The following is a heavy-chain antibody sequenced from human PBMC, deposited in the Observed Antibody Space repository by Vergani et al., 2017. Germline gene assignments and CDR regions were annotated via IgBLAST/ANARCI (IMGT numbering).Heavy chain of an antibody. V-gene: IGHV5-51*01. CDR2: IYPGYSEV. Sequence: EKQLVQSGSETKKPGESLKLPCQAFGYIFSNFWIGWVRQRPGRGLEWMGIIYPGYSEVKSNPTFRGQVIFSVDTSVNTAYLQWRRMQASDTATYFCATGGHGSENGGALQLWGQGTNITVSS. CDR3: ATGGHGSENGGALQL. D-gene: IGHD3-10*01. CDR1: GYIFSNFW. J-gene: IGHJ3*01.